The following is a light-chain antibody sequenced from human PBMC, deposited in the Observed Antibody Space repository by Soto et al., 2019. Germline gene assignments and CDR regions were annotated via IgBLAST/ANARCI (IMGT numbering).Light chain of an antibody. V-gene: IGKV1-33*01. CDR3: QQYDTRIN. J-gene: IGKJ3*01. CDR2: DVS. Sequence: DIQMTQSPSSLSASVGDRVTVTCQASQDISNYLNWYQQKPGKAPKLLIYDVSYLKTGVPSRFSGSGSGTNFTFTISSLQPEDIATYYCQQYDTRINFGPGTKVDIK. CDR1: QDISNY.